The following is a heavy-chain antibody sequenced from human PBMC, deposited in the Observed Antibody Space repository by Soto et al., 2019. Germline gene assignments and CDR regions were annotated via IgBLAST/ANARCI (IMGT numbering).Heavy chain of an antibody. D-gene: IGHD3-3*01. J-gene: IGHJ6*02. V-gene: IGHV1-69*13. CDR2: IIPIFGTA. Sequence: SVKVSCKASGYTFTGYYMHWVRQAPGQGLEWMGGIIPIFGTANYAQKFQGRVTITADESTSTAYMELSSLRSEDTAVYYCARGTIFGPDHAPIYYYYGMDVWGQGTTVTV. CDR3: ARGTIFGPDHAPIYYYYGMDV. CDR1: GYTFTGYY.